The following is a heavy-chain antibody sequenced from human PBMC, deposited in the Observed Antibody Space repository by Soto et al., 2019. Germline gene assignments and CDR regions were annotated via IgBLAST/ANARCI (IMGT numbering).Heavy chain of an antibody. V-gene: IGHV4-31*03. J-gene: IGHJ4*02. CDR1: GGSISSGGYY. D-gene: IGHD4-17*01. CDR3: AREVVSYDYGDPRFDY. CDR2: IYYSGST. Sequence: SETLSLTCTVSGGSISSGGYYWSWIRQHPGKGLEWIGYIYYSGSTYYNPSLKSRVTISVDTSKNQFSLKLSSVTAADTAVYYCAREVVSYDYGDPRFDYWGQGTLVTVSS.